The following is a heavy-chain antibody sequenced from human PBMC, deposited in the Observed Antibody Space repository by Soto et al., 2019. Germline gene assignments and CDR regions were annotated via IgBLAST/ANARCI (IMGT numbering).Heavy chain of an antibody. J-gene: IGHJ4*02. Sequence: PGGSLRLSCAASGFTFSSYAMHWVRQAPGKGLEWVAVISYDGSNKYYADSVKGRFTISRDNSKNTLYLQMNSLRAEDTAVYYCASPREGIAAAGDFDYWGQGTLVTVSS. D-gene: IGHD6-13*01. CDR1: GFTFSSYA. V-gene: IGHV3-30-3*01. CDR2: ISYDGSNK. CDR3: ASPREGIAAAGDFDY.